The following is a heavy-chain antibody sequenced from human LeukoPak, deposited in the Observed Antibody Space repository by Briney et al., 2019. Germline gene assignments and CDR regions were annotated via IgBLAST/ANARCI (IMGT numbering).Heavy chain of an antibody. CDR1: GFTFSSYA. D-gene: IGHD3-16*02. CDR3: AKDPLHTFGGVIVEDAFDI. V-gene: IGHV3-23*01. Sequence: PGGSLRLSCAASGFTFSSYAMSWVRQAPGKGLEWVSAISGSSGSTYYADSVKGRFTISRDNSKNTLYLQMNSLRAEDTAVYYCAKDPLHTFGGVIVEDAFDIWGQGTMVTVSS. CDR2: ISGSSGST. J-gene: IGHJ3*02.